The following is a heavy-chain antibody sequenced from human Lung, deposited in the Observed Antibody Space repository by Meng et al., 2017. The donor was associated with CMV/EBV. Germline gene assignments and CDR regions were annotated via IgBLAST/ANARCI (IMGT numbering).Heavy chain of an antibody. Sequence: GEXXTISCAASGFTVSSNYMSWVRQAPGKGLEWVSVIYSGGSTYYADSVKGRFTISRDNSKNTLYLQMNSLRAEDTAVYYCAREMGLLYDYWGQGTLVTVSS. CDR1: GFTVSSNY. D-gene: IGHD1-26*01. CDR3: AREMGLLYDY. V-gene: IGHV3-66*02. CDR2: IYSGGST. J-gene: IGHJ4*02.